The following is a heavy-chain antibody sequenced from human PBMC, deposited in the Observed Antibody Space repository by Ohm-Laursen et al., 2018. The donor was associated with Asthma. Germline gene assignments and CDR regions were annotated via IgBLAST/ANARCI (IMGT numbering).Heavy chain of an antibody. CDR2: INTNTGNP. V-gene: IGHV7-4-1*02. D-gene: IGHD6-19*01. J-gene: IGHJ4*02. CDR1: GYTFTSYA. Sequence: GASVKVSCKASGYTFTSYAMNWVRQAPGQGLEWMGWINTNTGNPTYAQGFTGRFVFSLDTSVSTAYLQISSLKAEDTAVYYCARGYSSGWYKNFDYWGQGTLVTVSS. CDR3: ARGYSSGWYKNFDY.